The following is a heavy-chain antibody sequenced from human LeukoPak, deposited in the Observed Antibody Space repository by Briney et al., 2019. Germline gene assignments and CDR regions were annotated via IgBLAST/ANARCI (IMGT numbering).Heavy chain of an antibody. Sequence: GASVKVSCKASGYTFTSYDINWVRQATGQGLEWMGWVNPNSGHTGYAQKFQGRVTMTRNNSISTAYMELSSLRSEDTAVYYCARGAPGSYCSGGSCPYFDYWGQGTLVSVSS. J-gene: IGHJ4*02. CDR2: VNPNSGHT. CDR3: ARGAPGSYCSGGSCPYFDY. CDR1: GYTFTSYD. D-gene: IGHD2-15*01. V-gene: IGHV1-8*01.